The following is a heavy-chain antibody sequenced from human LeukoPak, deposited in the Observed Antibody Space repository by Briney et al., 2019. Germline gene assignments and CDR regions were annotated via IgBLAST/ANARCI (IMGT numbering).Heavy chain of an antibody. V-gene: IGHV4-59*08. CDR1: DGSISNYY. CDR2: IYYTGNT. D-gene: IGHD6-13*01. J-gene: IGHJ4*02. CDR3: ARHLRFGNSWYIDY. Sequence: PSETLSLTCTVSDGSISNYYSSWIRQPPERGLEWIGNIYYTGNTNYSPSLKGRVTISLDTSTNQFSLRVTSVTAADTAVYYCARHLRFGNSWYIDYWSQGVLVTVSS.